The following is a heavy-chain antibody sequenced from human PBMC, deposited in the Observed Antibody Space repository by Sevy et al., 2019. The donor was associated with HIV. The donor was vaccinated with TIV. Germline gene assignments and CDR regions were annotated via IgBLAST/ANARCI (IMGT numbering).Heavy chain of an antibody. CDR1: GFTFSGYW. CDR2: IKQDGSKN. Sequence: GGSLRLSCAASGFTFSGYWMSWVRQAPGKGLQWVANIKQDGSKNEFVDSVKGRFTISRDNPKNSLYLQMNSLRAEDTAVYYCAREGAGGFDYLGLGTLVTGSS. J-gene: IGHJ4*02. V-gene: IGHV3-7*01. CDR3: AREGAGGFDY. D-gene: IGHD2-15*01.